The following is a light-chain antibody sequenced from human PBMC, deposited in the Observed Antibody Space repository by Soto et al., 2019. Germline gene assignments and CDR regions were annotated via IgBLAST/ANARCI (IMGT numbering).Light chain of an antibody. CDR3: QQSYGTPLT. CDR2: AAS. CDR1: QSISNY. Sequence: DMEMTQSPSSQSASVGKRVTITCLASQSISNYLNWYQQKPGKVPKLLIYAASSLQSGVPTRFSGSGSGTDFTLTINSLQPEDFATYYCQQSYGTPLTFGGGTKIEIK. V-gene: IGKV1-39*01. J-gene: IGKJ4*01.